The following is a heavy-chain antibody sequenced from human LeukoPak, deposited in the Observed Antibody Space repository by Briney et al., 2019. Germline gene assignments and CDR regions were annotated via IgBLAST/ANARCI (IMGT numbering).Heavy chain of an antibody. J-gene: IGHJ6*02. Sequence: SETLSLTCTGSGGSISSYYWSWIRQPAGKGLEWIGRIYTSGSTNYNPSLKSRVTMSVDTSKNQFSLKLSSVTAADTAVYYCARDLDSSSWEASYGMDVWGQGTTVTVSS. CDR2: IYTSGST. D-gene: IGHD6-13*01. CDR3: ARDLDSSSWEASYGMDV. CDR1: GGSISSYY. V-gene: IGHV4-4*07.